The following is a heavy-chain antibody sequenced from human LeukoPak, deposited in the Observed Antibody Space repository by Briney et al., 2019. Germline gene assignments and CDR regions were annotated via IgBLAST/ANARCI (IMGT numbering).Heavy chain of an antibody. CDR1: GGSISSGGYY. CDR3: ARVPTPPRYCSSTSCYDRDNWFDP. CDR2: IYYSGST. V-gene: IGHV4-61*08. J-gene: IGHJ5*02. Sequence: PSETLSLTCTVSGGSISSGGYYWSWIRQHPGKGLEWIGYIYYSGSTNYNPSLKSRVTISVDTSKNQFSLKLSSVTAADTAVYYCARVPTPPRYCSSTSCYDRDNWFDPWGQGTLVTVSS. D-gene: IGHD2-2*01.